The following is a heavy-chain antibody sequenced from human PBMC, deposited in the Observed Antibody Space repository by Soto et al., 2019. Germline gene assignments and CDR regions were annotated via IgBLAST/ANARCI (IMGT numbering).Heavy chain of an antibody. D-gene: IGHD6-19*01. V-gene: IGHV4-39*07. CDR1: GGSISSSSYY. CDR3: ARFGSIAVTRFDY. J-gene: IGHJ4*02. CDR2: IYSSGST. Sequence: SETLSLTCTVSGGSISSSSYYWGWIRQPPGKGLEWIGSIYSSGSTNYNPSLKSRLTMSVDTSKNQFSLNLTSVTAADTAVYYCARFGSIAVTRFDYWGQGVLVTVSS.